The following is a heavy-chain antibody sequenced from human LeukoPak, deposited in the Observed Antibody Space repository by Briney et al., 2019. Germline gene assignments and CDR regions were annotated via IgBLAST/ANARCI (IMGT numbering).Heavy chain of an antibody. CDR3: SRGATWALSSITMVRGIKSAFDY. D-gene: IGHD3-10*01. CDR2: RYTSGST. CDR1: SGSISSYY. V-gene: IGHV4-4*07. J-gene: IGHJ4*02. Sequence: SETLSLTCTVSSGSISSYYWSWIRQPAGKGLEWIGRRYTSGSTNYNPSLKSRVTISVDTSKNQFSLKLSSVTAADTAVYYSSRGATWALSSITMVRGIKSAFDYWGQGTLVTVSS.